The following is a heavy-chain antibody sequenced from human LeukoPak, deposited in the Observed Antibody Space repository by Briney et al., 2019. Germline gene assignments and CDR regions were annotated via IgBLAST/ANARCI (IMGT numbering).Heavy chain of an antibody. Sequence: LETLSLTCTVSGGSISSYYWSWIRQPAGKGLEWIGRIYTSGSTNYNPSLKSRVTMSVDTSKNQFSLKLSSVTAADTAVYYCARDNAAKGINYYYYYMDVWGKGTTVTVSS. CDR3: ARDNAAKGINYYYYYMDV. CDR2: IYTSGST. D-gene: IGHD5-18*01. V-gene: IGHV4-4*07. CDR1: GGSISSYY. J-gene: IGHJ6*03.